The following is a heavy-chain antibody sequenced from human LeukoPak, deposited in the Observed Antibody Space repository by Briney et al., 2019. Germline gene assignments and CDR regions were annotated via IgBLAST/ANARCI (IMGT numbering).Heavy chain of an antibody. J-gene: IGHJ5*02. CDR3: ARQEYGSGTNWFDP. CDR2: IYTSGST. Sequence: GSLSLTCTVSGGSISSYYWSWIRQPAGKGLEWIGRIYTSGSTNYNPSLKSRVTISVDTSKNQFSLKLSSVTAADTAVYYCARQEYGSGTNWFDPWGQGTLVTVSS. D-gene: IGHD3-10*01. CDR1: GGSISSYY. V-gene: IGHV4-4*07.